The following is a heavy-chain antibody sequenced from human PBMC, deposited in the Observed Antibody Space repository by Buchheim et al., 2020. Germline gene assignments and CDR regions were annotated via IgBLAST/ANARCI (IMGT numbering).Heavy chain of an antibody. Sequence: QVQLVQSGAEVKKPGSSVKVSCKASGDIFSNHAISWVRQAPGHGLEWMGGIIPIFGKANYEQKFQGRVTITADESTSTAYMELNSLRTEDTGVYYCARGPGSSAYYYVYWGQGT. CDR3: ARGPGSSAYYYVY. CDR2: IIPIFGKA. V-gene: IGHV1-69*01. CDR1: GDIFSNHA. D-gene: IGHD3-22*01. J-gene: IGHJ4*02.